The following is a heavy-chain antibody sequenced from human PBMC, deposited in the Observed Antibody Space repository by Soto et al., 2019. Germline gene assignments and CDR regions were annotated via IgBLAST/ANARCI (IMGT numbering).Heavy chain of an antibody. Sequence: QVQLVESGGGVVQPGRSLRLSCAASGFTFSSYGMHWVRQAPGKGLEWVAVISYDGSNKYYADSVKGRFTISRDNSKNSLYLQMNSLSAEDTAVYYFEKVEHRYDMLTGYYPAYYCGQGTMVTVSA. J-gene: IGHJ4*02. V-gene: IGHV3-30*18. D-gene: IGHD3-9*01. CDR3: EKVEHRYDMLTGYYPAYY. CDR1: GFTFSSYG. CDR2: ISYDGSNK.